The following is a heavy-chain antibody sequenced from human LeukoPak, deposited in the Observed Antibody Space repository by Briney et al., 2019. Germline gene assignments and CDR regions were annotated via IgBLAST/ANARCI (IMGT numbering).Heavy chain of an antibody. CDR1: GGSSSSYY. V-gene: IGHV4-59*01. CDR3: ARVKIAAAGTSFDY. J-gene: IGHJ4*02. Sequence: SETLSLTCTVSGGSSSSYYWSWIQQPPGKELEWIGYIYYSGSTNYNPSLKSRVTISVDTSKNQFSLKLSSVTAADTAVYYCARVKIAAAGTSFDYWGQGTLVTVSS. CDR2: IYYSGST. D-gene: IGHD6-13*01.